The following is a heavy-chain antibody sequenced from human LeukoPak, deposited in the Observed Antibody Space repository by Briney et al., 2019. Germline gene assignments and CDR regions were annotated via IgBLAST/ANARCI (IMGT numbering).Heavy chain of an antibody. D-gene: IGHD3-22*01. CDR1: GFTFSSYA. J-gene: IGHJ1*01. V-gene: IGHV3-30-3*01. CDR3: ARDLVTMIVVVIVAW. CDR2: ISYDGSNK. Sequence: PGGSLRLSCAASGFTFSSYAMHWVRQAPGKGLEWVAVISYDGSNKYYADSVKGRFTISRDNSKSTLYLQMNSLRAEDTAVYYCARDLVTMIVVVIVAWWGQGTLVTVSS.